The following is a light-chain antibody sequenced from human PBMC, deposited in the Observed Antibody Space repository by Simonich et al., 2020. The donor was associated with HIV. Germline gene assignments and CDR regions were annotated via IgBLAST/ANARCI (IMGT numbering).Light chain of an antibody. V-gene: IGKV3-15*01. J-gene: IGKJ1*01. CDR2: GAS. CDR3: QQYNNWWT. CDR1: QSVNSN. Sequence: EIVMTQSPATLSVSPGERATLSGRASQSVNSNLAWYQQKPGQAPRLLIYGASTRATGIPARFSGGGSGTEFTLTISSLQSEDFAVYYCQQYNNWWTFGQGTKVEIK.